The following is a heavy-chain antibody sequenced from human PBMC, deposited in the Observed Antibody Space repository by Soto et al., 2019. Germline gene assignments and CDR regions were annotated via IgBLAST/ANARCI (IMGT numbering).Heavy chain of an antibody. Sequence: ASVKVSCKASGYTFTSYGISWVRQAPGQGLEWMGWISAYNGNTNYAQKLQGRVTMTTDTSTSTAYMELRSLRSDDTAVYYCARDLGYCSSTSCGAGAFDIWGQGTMVTVSS. CDR2: ISAYNGNT. CDR3: ARDLGYCSSTSCGAGAFDI. V-gene: IGHV1-18*01. D-gene: IGHD2-2*01. CDR1: GYTFTSYG. J-gene: IGHJ3*02.